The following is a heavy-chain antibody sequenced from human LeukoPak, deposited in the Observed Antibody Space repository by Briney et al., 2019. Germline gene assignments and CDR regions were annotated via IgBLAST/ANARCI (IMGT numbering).Heavy chain of an antibody. V-gene: IGHV4-61*02. D-gene: IGHD3-22*01. Sequence: PSQTLSLTCTVSGGSISSGSYYWSWIRQPAGKGLEWIGRIYTSGSTNYNPSLKSRVTISVDTSKNQFSLKLSSVTAADTAVYYCARVWYYDTLDYWGQGTLVTVSS. CDR2: IYTSGST. CDR1: GGSISSGSYY. CDR3: ARVWYYDTLDY. J-gene: IGHJ4*02.